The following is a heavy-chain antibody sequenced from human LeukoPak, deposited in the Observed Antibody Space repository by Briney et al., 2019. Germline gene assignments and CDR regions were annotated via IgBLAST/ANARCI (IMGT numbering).Heavy chain of an antibody. CDR2: INPSGGST. D-gene: IGHD5-18*01. J-gene: IGHJ6*03. CDR3: ARDFGGYSYGYYMDV. CDR1: GYTFTSYY. V-gene: IGHV1-46*01. Sequence: ASVKVSCKASGYTFTSYYMHWVRQAPGQGLEWMGIINPSGGSTSYAQKFQGRVTMTTDTSTSTAYMELRSLRSDDTAVYYCARDFGGYSYGYYMDVWGKGTTVTVSS.